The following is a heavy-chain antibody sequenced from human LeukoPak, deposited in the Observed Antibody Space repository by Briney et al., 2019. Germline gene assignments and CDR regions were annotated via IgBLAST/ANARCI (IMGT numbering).Heavy chain of an antibody. Sequence: GGSLRLSCAASGFSFSSYWMHWVRQAPGKGLVWVARINSDGSTTNYADYVKGRFTISRDNSKNTLYLQMNSLRAEDTAVYYCAKDDYGDREYFQHWGQGTLVTVPS. CDR2: INSDGSTT. J-gene: IGHJ1*01. CDR1: GFSFSSYW. D-gene: IGHD4-17*01. V-gene: IGHV3-74*01. CDR3: AKDDYGDREYFQH.